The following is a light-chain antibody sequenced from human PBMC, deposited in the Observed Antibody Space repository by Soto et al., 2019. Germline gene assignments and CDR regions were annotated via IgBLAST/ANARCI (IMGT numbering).Light chain of an antibody. V-gene: IGKV3-11*01. CDR1: QSVSSY. J-gene: IGKJ4*01. CDR2: DAS. CDR3: QQRSNWPPGLT. Sequence: EIVLTQSPATLSLSPGERATLSCRASQSVSSYLAWYQQKPGQAPRLLIYDASNRATGIPARFSGSGSGTDFPLTISSLEPEDFAAYYCQQRSNWPPGLTFGGGTKVEIK.